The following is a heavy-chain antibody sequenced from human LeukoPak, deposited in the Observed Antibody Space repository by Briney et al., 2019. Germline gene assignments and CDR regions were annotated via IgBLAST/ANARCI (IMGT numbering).Heavy chain of an antibody. J-gene: IGHJ4*02. Sequence: PGGSLRLSCAASGFTFGNYAMNWVRQAPGKGLEWVSYISSSGSTIYYADSVKGRFTISRDNAKNSLYLQMNSLRAEDTAVYYCARDGELPFDYWGQGTLVTVSS. CDR1: GFTFGNYA. D-gene: IGHD1-26*01. V-gene: IGHV3-48*03. CDR3: ARDGELPFDY. CDR2: ISSSGSTI.